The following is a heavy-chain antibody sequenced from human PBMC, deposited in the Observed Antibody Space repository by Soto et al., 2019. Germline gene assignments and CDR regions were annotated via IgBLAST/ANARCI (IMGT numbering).Heavy chain of an antibody. J-gene: IGHJ4*02. V-gene: IGHV1-2*02. CDR3: ARPPGYVTDWYYFDT. CDR1: GNTPTSFY. Sequence: GASVKVSCKTSGNTPTSFYIHWVRQAPGQGLEWVGRLSPTTGGTNYAQHFQGRVTVTWDMSTFTAYMELSSLIYEDTAVYYCARPPGYVTDWYYFDTWGQGTQVTVSS. CDR2: LSPTTGGT. D-gene: IGHD3-9*01.